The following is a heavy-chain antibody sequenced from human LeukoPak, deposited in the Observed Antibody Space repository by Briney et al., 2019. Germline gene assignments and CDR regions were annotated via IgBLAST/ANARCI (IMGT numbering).Heavy chain of an antibody. D-gene: IGHD3-10*01. J-gene: IGHJ4*02. CDR2: ISYDGSNK. CDR1: GFTFSSYA. CDR3: ARVGGVRGLSY. Sequence: PGRSLRLSCAASGFTFSSYAMHWVRKAPGKGLEWVAVISYDGSNKYYADSVKGRFTISRDNSKNTLYLQMNSLRAEDTAVYYCARVGGVRGLSYWGQGTLVTVSS. V-gene: IGHV3-30*04.